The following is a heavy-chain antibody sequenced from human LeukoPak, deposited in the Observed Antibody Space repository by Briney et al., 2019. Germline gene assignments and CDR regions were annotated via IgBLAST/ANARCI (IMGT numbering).Heavy chain of an antibody. CDR2: VSSGGRNI. V-gene: IGHV3-21*01. Sequence: PGGSVRLFCAASGFTLSTYTMTWARQAPGKGLEWVSSVSSGGRNIYYAHSVKGRFPISRDNSNNSVYLQISSLRAEDTAVYYCASDMPRVAFLEGLSPGFDCWGQGTLATVSS. J-gene: IGHJ4*02. CDR3: ASDMPRVAFLEGLSPGFDC. CDR1: GFTLSTYT. D-gene: IGHD3-3*02.